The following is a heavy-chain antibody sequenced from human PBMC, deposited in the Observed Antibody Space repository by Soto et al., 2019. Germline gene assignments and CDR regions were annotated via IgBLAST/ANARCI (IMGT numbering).Heavy chain of an antibody. CDR1: GGSISSSNW. CDR3: ARYLTTGYYYYGMDV. CDR2: IYHSGST. J-gene: IGHJ6*02. V-gene: IGHV4-4*02. Sequence: SETLSLTCAVSGGSISSSNWWSWVRQPPGKGLEWIGEIYHSGSTNYNPSLKSRVTISVDKSKNQFSLKLSSVTAADTAVYYCARYLTTGYYYYGMDVWAKGPRSPSP. D-gene: IGHD4-17*01.